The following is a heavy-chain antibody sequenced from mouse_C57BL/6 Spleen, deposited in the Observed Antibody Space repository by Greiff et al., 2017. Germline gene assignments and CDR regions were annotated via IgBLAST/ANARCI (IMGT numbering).Heavy chain of an antibody. CDR3: ARHSNYYAWFAY. CDR2: IHSNSGST. CDR1: GYTFTSYW. J-gene: IGHJ3*01. D-gene: IGHD2-5*01. V-gene: IGHV1-64*01. Sequence: QVQLQQPGAELVKPGASVKLSCTASGYTFTSYWMPWVKQRPGQGLEWIGMIHSNSGSTNYNEKFKSKVTLTVDKPYSTAYMQLSSLTAEDSAVYYCARHSNYYAWFAYWGQGTLVTVSA.